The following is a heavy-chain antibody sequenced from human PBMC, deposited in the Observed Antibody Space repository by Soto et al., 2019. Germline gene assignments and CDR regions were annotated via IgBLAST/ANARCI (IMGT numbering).Heavy chain of an antibody. CDR2: IWYDGSNK. D-gene: IGHD6-13*01. J-gene: IGHJ6*02. CDR1: GFTFSSYG. V-gene: IGHV3-33*01. Sequence: GGSLRLSCAASGFTFSSYGMHWVRQAPGKGLEWVAVIWYDGSNKYYADSVKGRFTISRDNSKNTLYLQMNSLRAEDTAVYYCAREKRSSWYYYYYYGMDVWGQGTTVTVSS. CDR3: AREKRSSWYYYYYYGMDV.